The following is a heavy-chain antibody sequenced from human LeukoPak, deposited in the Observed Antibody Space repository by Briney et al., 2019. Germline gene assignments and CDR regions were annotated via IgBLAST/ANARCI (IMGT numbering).Heavy chain of an antibody. J-gene: IGHJ4*02. CDR2: ISGSGGST. CDR3: TTDDIVATNYWDY. D-gene: IGHD5-12*01. Sequence: GGSLRLSCVASGFTFSSHAMGWVRQAPGKGLEWVSAISGSGGSTYYADSVKGRFTISRDNSKNTLYLQMNSLRAEDTAVYYCTTDDIVATNYWDYWGQGTLVTVSS. V-gene: IGHV3-23*01. CDR1: GFTFSSHA.